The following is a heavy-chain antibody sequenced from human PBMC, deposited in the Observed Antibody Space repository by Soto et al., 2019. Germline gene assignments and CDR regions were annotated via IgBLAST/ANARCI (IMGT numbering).Heavy chain of an antibody. J-gene: IGHJ6*02. V-gene: IGHV3-43*01. CDR1: GFTFDDYT. Sequence: EVQLVESGGVVVQPGGSLRLSCAASGFTFDDYTMHWVRQAPGKGLEWVSLISWDGGSTYYADSVKGRFTISRDNSKNSLYLQMNSLRTEDTALYYCAKGSRVVAPYYYYGMDVWGQGTTVTVSS. CDR3: AKGSRVVAPYYYYGMDV. CDR2: ISWDGGST. D-gene: IGHD2-15*01.